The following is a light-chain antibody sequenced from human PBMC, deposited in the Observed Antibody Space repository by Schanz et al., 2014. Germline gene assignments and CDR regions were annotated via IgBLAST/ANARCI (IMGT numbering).Light chain of an antibody. V-gene: IGLV2-14*02. J-gene: IGLJ3*02. Sequence: QSALTQPASVSGSPGQSITISCTATSSDVGSYNLVSLYQQHPGKAPKLMIYEGSKRPSGVSNRFSGSKSGNTASLTISGLQAEDEADYYCSSYTSSNTWMFGGGTKLTVL. CDR3: SSYTSSNTWM. CDR1: SSDVGSYNL. CDR2: EGS.